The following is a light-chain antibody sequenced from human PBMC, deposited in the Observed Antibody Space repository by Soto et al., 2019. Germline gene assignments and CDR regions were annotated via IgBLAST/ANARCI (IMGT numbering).Light chain of an antibody. Sequence: DIQMTQSPSSVSASVGDRVTITWRASQNIRSWLAWYQKKQGKAPKLLIYAASNLQSGVPSRLRGSGSGTDLTITISSLQHEDFETYYCEQVNSSPITYGHGTRLEIK. CDR2: AAS. CDR1: QNIRSW. V-gene: IGKV1-12*01. CDR3: EQVNSSPIT. J-gene: IGKJ5*01.